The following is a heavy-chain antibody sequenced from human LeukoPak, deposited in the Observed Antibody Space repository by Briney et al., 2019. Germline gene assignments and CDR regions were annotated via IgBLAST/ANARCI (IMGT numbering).Heavy chain of an antibody. Sequence: GGSLRLSCAASGFIFSSYAMHWVRQAPGKGLEWVAVISYDGSNKYYADSVKGRFTISRDNSKNTLYLQMNSLRAEDTAVYYCARGGSSWDFAFDTWGQGTMVTVSS. CDR2: ISYDGSNK. D-gene: IGHD6-13*01. V-gene: IGHV3-30*04. CDR3: ARGGSSWDFAFDT. CDR1: GFIFSSYA. J-gene: IGHJ3*02.